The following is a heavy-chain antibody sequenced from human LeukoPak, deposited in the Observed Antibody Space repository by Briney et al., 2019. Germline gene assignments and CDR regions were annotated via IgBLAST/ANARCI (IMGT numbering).Heavy chain of an antibody. CDR1: GYILTGYY. CDR3: TLEEDDVFEI. J-gene: IGHJ3*02. Sequence: GASVKVSCKASGYILTGYYMHWLRQAPGQGLEWMGWINPNSGGTYYAQNFQGRVTMTRDTSTSTAYMELSSLRSDDTAIYYCTLEEDDVFEIWGQGTRVIVSS. CDR2: INPNSGGT. V-gene: IGHV1-2*02.